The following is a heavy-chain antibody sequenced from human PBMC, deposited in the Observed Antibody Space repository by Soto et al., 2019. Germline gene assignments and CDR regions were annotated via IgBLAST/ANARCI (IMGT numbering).Heavy chain of an antibody. Sequence: GGSLRLSCAASGFTFSSYAMSWVRQAQGKGLEWVSAISGSGGSTYYADSVKGRFTISRDNSKNTLYLQMNRLRAEDTAVYYCAKEHFDFSLTTHFDYWGQGTLVTVSS. CDR3: AKEHFDFSLTTHFDY. CDR2: ISGSGGST. J-gene: IGHJ4*02. D-gene: IGHD3-9*01. CDR1: GFTFSSYA. V-gene: IGHV3-23*01.